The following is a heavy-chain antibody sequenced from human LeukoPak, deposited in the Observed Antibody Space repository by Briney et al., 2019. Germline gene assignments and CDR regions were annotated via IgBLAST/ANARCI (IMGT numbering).Heavy chain of an antibody. J-gene: IGHJ3*02. CDR1: GYTFTSYY. CDR2: INPSGGST. CDR3: ARDLRSVVDYDFWSGYYPSVAFDI. D-gene: IGHD3-3*01. Sequence: ASVKVSCKASGYTFTSYYMHWVRQAPGQGLEWMGIINPSGGSTSYAQKSQGRVTMTRDMSTSTVYMELSSLRSEDTAVYYCARDLRSVVDYDFWSGYYPSVAFDIWGQGTMVTVSS. V-gene: IGHV1-46*01.